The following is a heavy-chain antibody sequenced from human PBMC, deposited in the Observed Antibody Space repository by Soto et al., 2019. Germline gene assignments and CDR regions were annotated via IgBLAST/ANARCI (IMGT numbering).Heavy chain of an antibody. D-gene: IGHD3-9*01. CDR1: GFTFSSYS. CDR2: ISSSSSYI. J-gene: IGHJ4*02. V-gene: IGHV3-21*01. Sequence: KPGGSPRLSCAASGFTFSSYSMNWVRQAPGKGLEWVSSISSSSSYIYYADSVKGRFTISRDNAKNSLYLQMNSLRAEDTAVYYCARESYDTAYYGYWGQGTLVTVSS. CDR3: ARESYDTAYYGY.